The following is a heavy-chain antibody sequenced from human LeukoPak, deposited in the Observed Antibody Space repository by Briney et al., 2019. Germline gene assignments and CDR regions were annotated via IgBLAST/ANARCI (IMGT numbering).Heavy chain of an antibody. J-gene: IGHJ4*02. CDR3: ARGDGVFDY. V-gene: IGHV4-61*02. CDR2: IYTSGNT. Sequence: PSETVSLTCTVSGGSISSGNYYWSWIRQPAGKGLEWIGRIYTSGNTNYNPSLKSRVTISVDTSKNQFSLKLNSVTAADTALYYCARGDGVFDYWGQGTLVTVSS. D-gene: IGHD1-26*01. CDR1: GGSISSGNYY.